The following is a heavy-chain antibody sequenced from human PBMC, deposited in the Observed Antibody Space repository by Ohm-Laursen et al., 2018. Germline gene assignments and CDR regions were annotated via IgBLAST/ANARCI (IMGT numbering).Heavy chain of an antibody. Sequence: SLRLSCTAFGFTVSSNYMSWVRQAPGKGLEWVSVIYSGGSTYYADSVKGRFTISRDNSKNTLYLQMNSLRAEDTAVYYCARAEFSSSWVGTRYYYGMDVWGQGTTVTVSS. D-gene: IGHD6-13*01. V-gene: IGHV3-53*01. J-gene: IGHJ6*02. CDR2: IYSGGST. CDR3: ARAEFSSSWVGTRYYYGMDV. CDR1: GFTVSSNY.